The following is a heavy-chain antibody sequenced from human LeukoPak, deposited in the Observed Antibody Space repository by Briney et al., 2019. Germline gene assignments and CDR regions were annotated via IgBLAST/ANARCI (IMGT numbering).Heavy chain of an antibody. J-gene: IGHJ5*02. CDR2: ISSSSSCI. V-gene: IGHV3-21*01. Sequence: GGSLRLSCAASGFTFSSYSMNWVRQAPGKGLEWVSSISSSSSCIYYADSVKGRFTISRDNAKNSLYLQMNSLRAEDTAVYYCARAGGLRFLEWLTWFDPWGQGTLVTVSS. CDR1: GFTFSSYS. CDR3: ARAGGLRFLEWLTWFDP. D-gene: IGHD3-3*01.